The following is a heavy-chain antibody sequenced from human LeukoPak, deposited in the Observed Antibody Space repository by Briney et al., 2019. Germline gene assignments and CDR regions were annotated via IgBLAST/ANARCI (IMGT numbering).Heavy chain of an antibody. J-gene: IGHJ6*03. CDR3: ARGTTVVTPLGHYYYMDV. Sequence: GASVKVSCKASGYTFTGYYMHWVRQAPGQGLEWMGWINPNSGGTNYAQKFQGRVTMTRDTSISTAYMELSRLRSDDTAVYYCARGTTVVTPLGHYYYMDVWGKGTTVTVSS. D-gene: IGHD4-23*01. CDR2: INPNSGGT. V-gene: IGHV1-2*02. CDR1: GYTFTGYY.